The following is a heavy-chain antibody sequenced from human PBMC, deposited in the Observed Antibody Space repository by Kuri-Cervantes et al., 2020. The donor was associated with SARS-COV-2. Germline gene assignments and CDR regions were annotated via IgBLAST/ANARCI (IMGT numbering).Heavy chain of an antibody. V-gene: IGHV5-51*01. CDR1: GYSFTSYW. J-gene: IGHJ4*02. D-gene: IGHD6-6*01. CDR3: ARRGLPARPGSYFDS. CDR2: IYPGDSDT. Sequence: KVSCKGSGYSFTSYWIAWVRQMPGKGLECMGIIYPGDSDTTYSPSFQGQVTISADKSISTAYLQWSSLKASDTAIYYCARRGLPARPGSYFDSWGQGTLVTVSS.